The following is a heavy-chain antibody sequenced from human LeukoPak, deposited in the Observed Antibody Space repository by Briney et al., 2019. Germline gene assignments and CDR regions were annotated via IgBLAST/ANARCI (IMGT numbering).Heavy chain of an antibody. J-gene: IGHJ5*02. CDR2: ISAYNGNT. D-gene: IGHD5-24*01. CDR3: ARETMATLTNWFDP. CDR1: GGTFTSYG. Sequence: ASVKVSCKASGGTFTSYGISWVRQAPGQGLEWMGWISAYNGNTNYAQKLQGRVTMTTDTSTSTAYMELRSLRSDDTAVYYCARETMATLTNWFDPWGQGTLVTVSS. V-gene: IGHV1-18*01.